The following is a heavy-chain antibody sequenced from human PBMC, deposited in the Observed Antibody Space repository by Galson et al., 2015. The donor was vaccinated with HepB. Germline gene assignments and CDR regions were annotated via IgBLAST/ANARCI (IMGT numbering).Heavy chain of an antibody. D-gene: IGHD2-2*01. CDR2: IYYSGST. Sequence: SETLSLTCTVSGGSISSSSYYWGWIRQPPGKGLEWIGSIYYSGSTYYNPSLKSRVTISVDTSKNQFSLKLSSVTAADTAVYYCARQLGYCSSTSCYGVTFADHYYYYYYMDVWGKGTTVTVSS. V-gene: IGHV4-39*07. CDR3: ARQLGYCSSTSCYGVTFADHYYYYYYMDV. CDR1: GGSISSSSYY. J-gene: IGHJ6*03.